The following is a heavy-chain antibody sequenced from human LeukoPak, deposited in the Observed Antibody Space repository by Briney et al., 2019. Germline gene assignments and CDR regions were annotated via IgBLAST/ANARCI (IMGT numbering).Heavy chain of an antibody. J-gene: IGHJ6*02. CDR3: ARGRPYCSSTSCYAYGMDV. D-gene: IGHD2-2*01. CDR1: GGSFSGYY. Sequence: SETLSLTCAVCGGSFSGYYWSWIRQPPGKGLEWIGEINHSGSTNYNPSLKSRVTISVDTSKNQFSLKLSSVTAADTAVYYCARGRPYCSSTSCYAYGMDVWGQGTTVTVSS. V-gene: IGHV4-34*01. CDR2: INHSGST.